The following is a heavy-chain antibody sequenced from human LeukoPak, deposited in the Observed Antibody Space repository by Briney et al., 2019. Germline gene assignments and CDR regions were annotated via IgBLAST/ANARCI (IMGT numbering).Heavy chain of an antibody. CDR2: INPSGGST. CDR1: GYTFTSYY. CDR3: ARDRERVVVTAIDSYHFDY. V-gene: IGHV1-46*01. J-gene: IGHJ4*02. D-gene: IGHD2-21*02. Sequence: ASVKVSCKASGYTFTSYYMHWVRQAPGQGLEWMGIINPSGGSTSYAQKFQGRVTMTRDMSTSTVYMELSSLRSEDTAVYYCARDRERVVVTAIDSYHFDYWGQGTLVTVSS.